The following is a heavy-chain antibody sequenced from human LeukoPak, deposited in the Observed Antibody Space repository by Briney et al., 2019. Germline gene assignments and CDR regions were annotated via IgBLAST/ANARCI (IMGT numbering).Heavy chain of an antibody. CDR2: ISSSSSTI. D-gene: IGHD5-18*01. Sequence: GGSLRLSCAASGFTFSSYSMNWVRQAPGKGLEWVSYISSSSSTIYYADSVKGRFTISRDNAKNSLYLQMNSLRAEDTAVYYCAREGGYSYGPHWGQGTLVTVSS. CDR3: AREGGYSYGPH. V-gene: IGHV3-48*01. J-gene: IGHJ4*02. CDR1: GFTFSSYS.